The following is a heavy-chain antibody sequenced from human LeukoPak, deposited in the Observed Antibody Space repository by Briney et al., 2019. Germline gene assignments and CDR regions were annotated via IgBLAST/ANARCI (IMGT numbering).Heavy chain of an antibody. CDR3: AKAKFISGTAAGTNWFDP. J-gene: IGHJ5*02. V-gene: IGHV3-23*01. Sequence: GGSLRLSCAASGFTFSSLAMSWVRQAPGKGLEWVSSISGSGGSTYYADSVKGRFTISRDNSKNTLYLQMNSLRAEDTAVYYCAKAKFISGTAAGTNWFDPWGQGTLVTVSS. D-gene: IGHD6-13*01. CDR2: ISGSGGST. CDR1: GFTFSSLA.